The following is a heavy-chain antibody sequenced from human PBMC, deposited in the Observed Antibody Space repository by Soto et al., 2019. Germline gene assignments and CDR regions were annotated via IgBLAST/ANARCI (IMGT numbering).Heavy chain of an antibody. CDR3: ARDGGCSSTSCYNNWFDP. D-gene: IGHD2-2*02. CDR2: IYYSGST. CDR1: GGSISSGGYY. Sequence: SETLSLTCTVSGGSISSGGYYWSWIRQHPGKGLEWIGYIYYSGSTYYNPSLKSRVTISVDTSKNQFSLKLSSVTAADTAVYYCARDGGCSSTSCYNNWFDPWGQGTLVTVSS. J-gene: IGHJ5*02. V-gene: IGHV4-31*03.